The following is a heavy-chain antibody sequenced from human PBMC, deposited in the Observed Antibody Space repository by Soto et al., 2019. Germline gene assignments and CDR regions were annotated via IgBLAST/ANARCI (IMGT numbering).Heavy chain of an antibody. J-gene: IGHJ3*02. D-gene: IGHD4-17*01. CDR1: GGSISSSSYY. CDR2: IYYSGST. V-gene: IGHV4-39*02. CDR3: ARRGEKDTVDAFDI. Sequence: QLQLQESGPGLVKPSETLSLTCTVSGGSISSSSYYWGWIRQPPGKGLEWIGSIYYSGSTYYNPSLKSRVTISVDTSKNHFSLKLSSVTAADTAVYYCARRGEKDTVDAFDIWGQGTMVTVSS.